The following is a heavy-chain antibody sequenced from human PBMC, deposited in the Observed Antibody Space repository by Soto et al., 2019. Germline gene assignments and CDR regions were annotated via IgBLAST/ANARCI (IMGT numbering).Heavy chain of an antibody. D-gene: IGHD1-20*01. CDR1: GFTFTSSA. J-gene: IGHJ5*02. CDR3: AAGQTNWVTDSPRNWFDP. Sequence: GASVKVSCKASGFTFTSSAVQWVRQARGQRLEWIGWIVVGSGNTNYAQKFQERVTITRDMSTSTAYMELSSLRSEDTAVYYCAAGQTNWVTDSPRNWFDPWGQGTLVTVSS. CDR2: IVVGSGNT. V-gene: IGHV1-58*01.